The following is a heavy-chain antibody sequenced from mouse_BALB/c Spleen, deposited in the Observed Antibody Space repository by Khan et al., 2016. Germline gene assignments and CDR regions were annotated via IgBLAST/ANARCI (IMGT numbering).Heavy chain of an antibody. J-gene: IGHJ3*01. D-gene: IGHD3-2*01. CDR2: INPGSGGT. V-gene: IGHV1-54*01. CDR3: ARGQLGLPWFAY. Sequence: QVQLKESGAELVRPGTSVKVSCKASGYAFTNYLIEWVKQRPGQGLEWIGVINPGSGGTNYNEKFKGKATLTADTSSSTAYMQLSSLTSEDSAVYFGARGQLGLPWFAYWGQGTLVTVSA. CDR1: GYAFTNYL.